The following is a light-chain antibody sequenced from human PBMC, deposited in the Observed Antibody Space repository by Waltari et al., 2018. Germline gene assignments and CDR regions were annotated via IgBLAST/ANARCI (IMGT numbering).Light chain of an antibody. V-gene: IGLV3-19*01. CDR2: GKN. CDR1: SLRSYY. J-gene: IGLJ2*01. CDR3: NSRDSSGNPR. Sequence: SSELTQDPAVSVALGQTVRITCQGASLRSYYASWYQQKPGQAPVLAIQGKNNRPSGIPDRFSGSSSGNTASLTITGAQAEDEADYYCNSRDSSGNPRFGGGTKLTVL.